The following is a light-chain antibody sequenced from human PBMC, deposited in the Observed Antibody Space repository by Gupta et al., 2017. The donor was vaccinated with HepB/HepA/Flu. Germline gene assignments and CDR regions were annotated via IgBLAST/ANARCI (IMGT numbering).Light chain of an antibody. CDR2: SAS. Sequence: EIVMTQSPATLSVSPGERVTLSCRASQSVSSNLAWYQQKPGQAPRLLIYSASTRDAGIPARFSGSGSGTEFTLTISSRQSEDFAVYYCQQYKNWPPYTFGQGTKLEIK. CDR1: QSVSSN. V-gene: IGKV3-15*01. CDR3: QQYKNWPPYT. J-gene: IGKJ2*01.